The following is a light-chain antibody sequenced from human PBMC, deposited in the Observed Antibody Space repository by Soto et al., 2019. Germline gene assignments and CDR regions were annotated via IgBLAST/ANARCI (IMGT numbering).Light chain of an antibody. J-gene: IGKJ1*01. Sequence: EIVMTQSPATLSVSPGERATLSCRASQSVSSNLAWYQQKTGQAPRLLIYGASTRATGIPARCSGSGSGTEFTLTISSLQAEDFAVYYCQQYNDWPPWTFGQGTKVEIK. CDR3: QQYNDWPPWT. V-gene: IGKV3-15*01. CDR1: QSVSSN. CDR2: GAS.